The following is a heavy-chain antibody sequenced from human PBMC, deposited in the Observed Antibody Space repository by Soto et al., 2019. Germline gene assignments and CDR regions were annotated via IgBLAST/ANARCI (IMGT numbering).Heavy chain of an antibody. V-gene: IGHV3-21*01. D-gene: IGHD6-19*01. CDR3: ATLSSGWSIDY. J-gene: IGHJ4*02. Sequence: EVQLVESGGGLVKPGGSLRLSCAASGFTFSSYSRNWVRQAPGKGLEWVSSISSSSSYIYYADSVKGRLTISRDNAKNSLYLQMNSLRAEDTAVYYCATLSSGWSIDYWGQGTLVTVSS. CDR2: ISSSSSYI. CDR1: GFTFSSYS.